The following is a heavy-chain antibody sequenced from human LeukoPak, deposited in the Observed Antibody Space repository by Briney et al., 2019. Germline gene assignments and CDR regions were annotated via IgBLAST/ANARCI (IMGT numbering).Heavy chain of an antibody. J-gene: IGHJ5*02. CDR2: ISSSGSTI. CDR1: GFTFSDYY. D-gene: IGHD6-13*01. CDR3: ARDLRYSSSWFDP. V-gene: IGHV3-11*01. Sequence: KTGGSLRLSCAASGFTFSDYYMRWLRQAPGKGLVGVSYISSSGSTIYYADSVKGRFTISRDNAKNSLYLQMNSLRAEDTAVYYCARDLRYSSSWFDPWGQGTLVTVSS.